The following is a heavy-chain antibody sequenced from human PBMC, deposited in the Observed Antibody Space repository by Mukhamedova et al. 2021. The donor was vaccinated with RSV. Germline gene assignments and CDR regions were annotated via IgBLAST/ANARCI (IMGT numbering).Heavy chain of an antibody. D-gene: IGHD6-13*01. CDR3: ARVSSWDRHFDY. CDR2: IYYNERT. Sequence: GKGLEWIGYIYYNERTNYNPSLNSRVTISLDTSKNQFSLKLTSVTAADTAGYYCARVSSWDRHFDYWGQGALVTVSS. V-gene: IGHV4-59*13. J-gene: IGHJ4*02.